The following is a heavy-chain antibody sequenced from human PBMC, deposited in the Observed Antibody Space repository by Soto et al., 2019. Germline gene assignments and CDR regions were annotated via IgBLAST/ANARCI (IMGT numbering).Heavy chain of an antibody. CDR2: INPNSGGT. CDR3: ARARQVPPLGSYNAY. V-gene: IGHV1-2*02. Sequence: ASVKVSCKASGYTFTGYYMHWVRQAPGQGLEWMGWINPNSGGTNYAQKFQGRVTMTRDTSISTAYMELSRLRSDDTAVYYCARARQVPPLGSYNAYWGQGTLVTVSS. CDR1: GYTFTGYY. J-gene: IGHJ4*02. D-gene: IGHD6-6*01.